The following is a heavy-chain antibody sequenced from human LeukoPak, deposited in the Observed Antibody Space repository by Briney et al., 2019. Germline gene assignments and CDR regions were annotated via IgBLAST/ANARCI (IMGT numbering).Heavy chain of an antibody. V-gene: IGHV1-46*01. Sequence: GASVKVSCKASGYTFTSYYMHWVRQAPGQGLEWMGIINPSGGSTSYAQKFQGRVTMTRDTSISTAYMELSRLRSDDTAVYYCARDRYYFDYWGQGTLVTVSS. CDR2: INPSGGST. CDR1: GYTFTSYY. J-gene: IGHJ4*02. CDR3: ARDRYYFDY.